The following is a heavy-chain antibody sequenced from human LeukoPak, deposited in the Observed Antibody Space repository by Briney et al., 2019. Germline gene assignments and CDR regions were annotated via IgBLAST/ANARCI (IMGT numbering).Heavy chain of an antibody. Sequence: GGSRGPSGAASEFTSRGYSMNGVPQAPGKGLEWVYSISGSSGTRYYADSVKGRFTISRDNAKNSLYLQMNSLRAEDTAVYYCARAPYTSGWYRGDNDYWGQGTLVTVSS. CDR3: ARAPYTSGWYRGDNDY. D-gene: IGHD6-19*01. J-gene: IGHJ4*02. CDR2: ISGSSGTR. V-gene: IGHV3-48*01. CDR1: EFTSRGYS.